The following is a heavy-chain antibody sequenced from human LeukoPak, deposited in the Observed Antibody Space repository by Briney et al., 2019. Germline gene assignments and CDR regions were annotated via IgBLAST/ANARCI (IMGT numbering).Heavy chain of an antibody. CDR3: ARRAGAYSHPYDY. V-gene: IGHV3-53*01. CDR2: IYSGGST. J-gene: IGHJ4*02. D-gene: IGHD4/OR15-4a*01. Sequence: PGGSLRISCAASRFIVSSNYMSWVRQAPGKGLEWVSVIYSGGSTYYADSVKGRFTISRDNSKNTLYLQMNSLRAEDTAVYYCARRAGAYSHPYDYWGQGTLVTVSS. CDR1: RFIVSSNY.